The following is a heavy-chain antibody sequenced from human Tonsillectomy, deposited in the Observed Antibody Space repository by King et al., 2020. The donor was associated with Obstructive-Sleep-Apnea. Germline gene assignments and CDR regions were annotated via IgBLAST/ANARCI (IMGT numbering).Heavy chain of an antibody. D-gene: IGHD5-18*01. CDR2: IYSGGST. CDR3: ASGVVTAMVYYFDY. J-gene: IGHJ4*02. V-gene: IGHV3-53*04. Sequence: VQLVESGGGLVQPGGSLRLSCAASGFTVSSNYMSWVRQAPGKGLEWVSVIYSGGSTYYADSVKGRFTISRHNSQNTLYLQMNSLRAEDTAVYYCASGVVTAMVYYFDYCGEGTLFTVSP. CDR1: GFTVSSNY.